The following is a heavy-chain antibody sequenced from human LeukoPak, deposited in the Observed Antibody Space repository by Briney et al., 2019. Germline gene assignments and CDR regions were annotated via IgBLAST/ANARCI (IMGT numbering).Heavy chain of an antibody. D-gene: IGHD6-13*01. Sequence: PGGSLRLSCEASGFTFSDPYMSWIRQAPGKGLECLSYISGSGTDINYADSVRGRFTISRDNAKNLLYLQMNDLRVEDTAVYYCARGINSSSWYSLRYYYMDVWGKGTTVTISS. CDR2: ISGSGTDI. J-gene: IGHJ6*03. CDR3: ARGINSSSWYSLRYYYMDV. CDR1: GFTFSDPY. V-gene: IGHV3-11*04.